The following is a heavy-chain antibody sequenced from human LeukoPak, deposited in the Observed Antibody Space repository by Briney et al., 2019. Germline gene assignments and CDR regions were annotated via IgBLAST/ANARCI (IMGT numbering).Heavy chain of an antibody. Sequence: PSETLSLTCTVSGGSNSSSSYYWGWIRQPPGKGLEWIGSIYYSGSTYYNPSLKSRVTISVDTSKNQFSLKLSSVTAADTAVYYCASRRVATIFYFDYWGQGTLVTVSS. V-gene: IGHV4-39*01. CDR3: ASRRVATIFYFDY. CDR2: IYYSGST. CDR1: GGSNSSSSYY. J-gene: IGHJ4*02. D-gene: IGHD5-12*01.